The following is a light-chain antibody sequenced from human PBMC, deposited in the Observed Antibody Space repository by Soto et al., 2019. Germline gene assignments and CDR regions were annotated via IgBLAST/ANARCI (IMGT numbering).Light chain of an antibody. CDR2: DNN. V-gene: IGLV1-51*01. CDR3: GVWDSSLNTVI. J-gene: IGLJ2*01. CDR1: NSNIGKNW. Sequence: QSVLTQPPSVSAAAGQTVSISCTGSNSNIGKNWLSWYQQVPGTAPKLLIYDNNRRPSGIPDRFSGSKFGTSATLDIIGLQSGDEADYYCGVWDSSLNTVIFGGGTKLTVL.